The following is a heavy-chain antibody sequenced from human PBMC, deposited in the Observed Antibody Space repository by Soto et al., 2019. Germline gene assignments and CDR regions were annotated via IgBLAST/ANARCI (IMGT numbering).Heavy chain of an antibody. J-gene: IGHJ6*02. CDR1: GGSFSGYY. V-gene: IGHV4-34*01. CDR3: ARASPYYYGSGRNYGMAV. CDR2: INHSGST. D-gene: IGHD3-10*01. Sequence: PSETLSLTCAVYGGSFSGYYWSWIRQPPGKGLEWIGEINHSGSTNYNPSLKSRVTISVDTSKNQFSLKLSSVTAADTAVYYCARASPYYYGSGRNYGMAVWGQGTRVTVSS.